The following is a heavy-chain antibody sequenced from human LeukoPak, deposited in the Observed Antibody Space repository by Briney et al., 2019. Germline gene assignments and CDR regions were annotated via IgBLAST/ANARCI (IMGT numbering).Heavy chain of an antibody. CDR1: GFTFNTYN. D-gene: IGHD5-24*01. J-gene: IGHJ4*02. Sequence: PGGSLRLSCAASGFTFNTYNLNSVRQAPGKGLEWVSYISHGSTRIFYADSVEGRFTLSRDDAKNSLYLQLNSLRVEDTAVYYCARDEEMATIGAFDYWGQGTLVTVSS. CDR2: ISHGSTRI. V-gene: IGHV3-48*01. CDR3: ARDEEMATIGAFDY.